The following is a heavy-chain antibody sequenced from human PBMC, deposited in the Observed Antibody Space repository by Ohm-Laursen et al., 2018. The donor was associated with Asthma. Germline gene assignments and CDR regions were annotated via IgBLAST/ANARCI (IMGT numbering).Heavy chain of an antibody. Sequence: SLRLSCAASGYTFSRYSIHWVRQAPGKGLEWVAVISYDGSNKYYADSVKGRFTISRDNSKNTLYLQMNSLRAEDTAVYYCTRDIVPVVFDYYYYGMDVWGQGTTVTVSS. CDR2: ISYDGSNK. CDR1: GYTFSRYS. D-gene: IGHD2-8*02. V-gene: IGHV3-30*03. CDR3: TRDIVPVVFDYYYYGMDV. J-gene: IGHJ6*02.